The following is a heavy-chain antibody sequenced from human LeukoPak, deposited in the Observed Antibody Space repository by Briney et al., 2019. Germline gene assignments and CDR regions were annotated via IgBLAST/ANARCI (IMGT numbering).Heavy chain of an antibody. CDR1: GYTLTELS. CDR3: AAVLRPSYYYDSSGYDWYFDT. V-gene: IGHV1-24*01. D-gene: IGHD3-22*01. Sequence: ASVKVSCKVSGYTLTELSIHWVRQVPEKGLEWMGGFDPEDGETIYAQKFQGRVTMTEDTSTDTAYMELSSLRSEDAAVYYCAAVLRPSYYYDSSGYDWYFDTWGRGTLVTVSS. CDR2: FDPEDGET. J-gene: IGHJ2*01.